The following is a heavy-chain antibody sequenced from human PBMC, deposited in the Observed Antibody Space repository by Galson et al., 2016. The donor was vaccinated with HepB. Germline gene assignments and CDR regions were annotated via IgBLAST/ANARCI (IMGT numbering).Heavy chain of an antibody. CDR3: TTDFWVDNWFDP. V-gene: IGHV3-15*01. D-gene: IGHD3-16*01. CDR2: IKRKSDGGTT. Sequence: SLRLSCAASGFTFTNACMNWVRQVPGKGLEWVGRIKRKSDGGTTDYTATVKGRFTMSRDDSKNTLYLQMNSLKFEDTAVDYCTTDFWVDNWFDPWGQGTMVTVSA. J-gene: IGHJ5*02. CDR1: GFTFTNAC.